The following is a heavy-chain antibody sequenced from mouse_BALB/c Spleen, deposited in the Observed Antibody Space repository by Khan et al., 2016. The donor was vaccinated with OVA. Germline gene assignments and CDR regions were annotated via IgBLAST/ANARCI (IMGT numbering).Heavy chain of an antibody. V-gene: IGHV1S136*01. D-gene: IGHD4-1*01. J-gene: IGHJ2*01. CDR1: GYIFTNYL. CDR2: INPYNGAT. CDR3: ARGNWHSYYFDY. Sequence: EVQLQESGPELDKPGTSVKMSCKASGYIFTNYLIHWVKQKPGQGLEWIGYINPYNGATEYNEKFKGKATLTSDKSSITAYMELSSLTSEDSAVYSCARGNWHSYYFDYWGQGTTLTVSS.